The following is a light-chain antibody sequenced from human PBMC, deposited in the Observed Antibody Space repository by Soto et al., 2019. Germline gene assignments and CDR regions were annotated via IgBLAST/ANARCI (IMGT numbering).Light chain of an antibody. V-gene: IGLV2-8*01. J-gene: IGLJ2*01. Sequence: QSALTQPPSASGSPGQSVTISCTGTDSDVGAYNSVSWYQQLPDKAPKLIIYEVNKRPSGVPRRFSASKSGDTASLTVSGLQAEDEADYFCSSYSMSSGGSSTLIFGGGTKLTVL. CDR3: SSYSMSSGGSSTLI. CDR1: DSDVGAYNS. CDR2: EVN.